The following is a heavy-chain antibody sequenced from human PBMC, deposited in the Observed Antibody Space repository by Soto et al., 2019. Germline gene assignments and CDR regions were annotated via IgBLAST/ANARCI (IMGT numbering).Heavy chain of an antibody. CDR1: GLTLSTYT. CDR2: LNSISNSV. Sequence: GSLRLSCAASGLTLSTYTMTWVRQAPGKGLEWVAYLNSISNSVYYVDSVRGRFTISRDNSKNSLFLQLNGLRHEDTGFYYCTRTPDDWGPGTLVTVPS. CDR3: TRTPDD. V-gene: IGHV3-48*02. J-gene: IGHJ4*02.